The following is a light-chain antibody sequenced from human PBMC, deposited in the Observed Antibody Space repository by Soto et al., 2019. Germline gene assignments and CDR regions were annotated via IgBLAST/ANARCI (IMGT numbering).Light chain of an antibody. V-gene: IGLV1-47*01. CDR2: SNN. CDR3: AAWDDSLSGRV. J-gene: IGLJ3*02. Sequence: QPVLTQPPSASGTPGQSVTISCSGSSSNIGSNYVYWYQRLPGTAPKLLIYSNNQRPSGVPDRFSGSKSGTSASLAISGLRSEDEADYYCAAWDDSLSGRVFGGGTKVTVL. CDR1: SSNIGSNY.